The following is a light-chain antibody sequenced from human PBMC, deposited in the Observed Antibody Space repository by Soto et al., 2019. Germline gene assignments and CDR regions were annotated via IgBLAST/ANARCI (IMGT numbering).Light chain of an antibody. Sequence: QSALTQPPSASGSPGQSVTISCTGTSSDVGGYNYVSWYQQHPGKAPKLMIYEVSKRPSGVPDRFSGSKSGNTASLTVSGLQAEDEADYYCSSYAGSNYYVFGTGTMLTVL. CDR2: EVS. CDR1: SSDVGGYNY. V-gene: IGLV2-8*01. J-gene: IGLJ1*01. CDR3: SSYAGSNYYV.